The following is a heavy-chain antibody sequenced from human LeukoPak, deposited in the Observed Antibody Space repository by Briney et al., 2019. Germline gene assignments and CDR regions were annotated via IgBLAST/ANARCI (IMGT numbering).Heavy chain of an antibody. J-gene: IGHJ4*02. CDR2: ISAYNGNT. CDR3: ARVLSADGDYATQFDY. D-gene: IGHD4-17*01. CDR1: GYTFTSYG. Sequence: ASVKVSCKASGYTFTSYGISWVRQAPGQGLEWMGWISAYNGNTNYAQKLQGRVTMTTDTSTSTAYMELRSLRSDDTAVYYCARVLSADGDYATQFDYWGQGTLVTVSS. V-gene: IGHV1-18*01.